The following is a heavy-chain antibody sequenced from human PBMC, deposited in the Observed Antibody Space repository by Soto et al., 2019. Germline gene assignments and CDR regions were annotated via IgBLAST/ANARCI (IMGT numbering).Heavy chain of an antibody. CDR3: GRDDSRGGSYYYHYGMDV. CDR1: GGSLNSYY. CDR2: IYYTGST. Sequence: PSETLSLIWTVSGGSLNSYYWNWIRQPPGKGLEWIGYIYYTGSTNYSPSLKSRVTISVDTSRNKFSLKLGSVTAAATAVYYCGRDDSRGGSYYYHYGMDVWGKGTPVPVSA. V-gene: IGHV4-59*12. D-gene: IGHD6-19*01. J-gene: IGHJ6*04.